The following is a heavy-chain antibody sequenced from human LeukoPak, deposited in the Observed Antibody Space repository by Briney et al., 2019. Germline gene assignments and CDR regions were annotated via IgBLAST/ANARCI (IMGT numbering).Heavy chain of an antibody. J-gene: IGHJ4*02. CDR1: GFTFSSYA. CDR3: ASGLYYYDSSGYRI. V-gene: IGHV3-21*01. CDR2: ISRSSSYI. D-gene: IGHD3-22*01. Sequence: GRSLRLSCAASGFTFSSYAMSWVRQTPGKGLEWVSSISRSSSYIYYADSVKGRFTISRDNAKNSLYLQMNSLRAEDTAVYYCASGLYYYDSSGYRIWGQGTLVTVSS.